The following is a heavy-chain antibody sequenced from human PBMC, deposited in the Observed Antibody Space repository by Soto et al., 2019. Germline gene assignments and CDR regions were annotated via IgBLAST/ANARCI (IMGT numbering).Heavy chain of an antibody. V-gene: IGHV4-39*07. CDR3: ASGAAPRGFLPSEAFDI. CDR1: GGSISSSSYY. Sequence: PSETLSLTCTVSGGSISSSSYYWGWIRQPPGKGLEWIGSIYYSGSTNYNPSLKSRVTVSVDTSKNQFSLKLSSVTAADTAVYYCASGAAPRGFLPSEAFDIWGQGTMVTVSS. D-gene: IGHD3-10*01. J-gene: IGHJ3*02. CDR2: IYYSGST.